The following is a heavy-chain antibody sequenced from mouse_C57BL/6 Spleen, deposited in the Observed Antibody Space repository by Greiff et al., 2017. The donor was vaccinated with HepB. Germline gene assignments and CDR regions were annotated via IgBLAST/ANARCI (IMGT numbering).Heavy chain of an antibody. J-gene: IGHJ2*01. CDR2: ISSGGSYT. CDR1: GFTFSSYG. Sequence: EVQLQESGGDLVKPGGSLKLSCAASGFTFSSYGMSWVRQTPDKRLEWVATISSGGSYTYYPDSVKGRFTISRDNAKNTLYLQMSSLKSEDTAMYYCARHPLRHFDYWGQGTTLTVSS. CDR3: ARHPLRHFDY. D-gene: IGHD1-2*01. V-gene: IGHV5-6*01.